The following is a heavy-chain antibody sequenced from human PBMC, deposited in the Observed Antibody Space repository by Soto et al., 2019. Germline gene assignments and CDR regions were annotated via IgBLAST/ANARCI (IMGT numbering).Heavy chain of an antibody. CDR2: ISSSDLK. J-gene: IGHJ6*02. V-gene: IGHV2-26*01. Sequence: QVTLKESGPVLVKPTETLTLTCTFSGFSFSNPRMSVSWIRQPPGKALEWLAHISSSDLKSYSTSPKSRLTILKDTSKSQVVLTMTNVDPMDTATYYCARVLYYGMDVWGQWTTVTVSS. CDR3: ARVLYYGMDV. CDR1: GFSFSNPRMS.